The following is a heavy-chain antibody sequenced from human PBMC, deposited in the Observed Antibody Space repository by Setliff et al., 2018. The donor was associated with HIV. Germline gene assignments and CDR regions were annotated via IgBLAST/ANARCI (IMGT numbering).Heavy chain of an antibody. CDR3: ARGGTSWTSSHFDF. CDR1: GYTLTEVS. D-gene: IGHD1-1*01. Sequence: ASVKVSCKISGYTLTEVSMHWVRQAPGKGLEWMGYFDPEDGEPIYAQKFQGRVTMTRDTSTSTVYMDLSSLRSEGTAVYYCARGGTSWTSSHFDFWGQGTLVTVSS. V-gene: IGHV1-24*01. CDR2: FDPEDGEP. J-gene: IGHJ4*02.